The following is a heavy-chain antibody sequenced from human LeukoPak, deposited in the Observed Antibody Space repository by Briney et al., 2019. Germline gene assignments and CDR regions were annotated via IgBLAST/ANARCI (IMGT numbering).Heavy chain of an antibody. Sequence: PSETLSLTCTVSGGSISNYYWSWIRQPPGKGLEWIGYIHYSGSTNNNPSLKSRVTISVDTSKNQFSLKLTSVTAADTAVYYCATDYGDYDYWGQGTLVTVSS. J-gene: IGHJ4*02. V-gene: IGHV4-59*12. CDR3: ATDYGDYDY. D-gene: IGHD4-17*01. CDR1: GGSISNYY. CDR2: IHYSGST.